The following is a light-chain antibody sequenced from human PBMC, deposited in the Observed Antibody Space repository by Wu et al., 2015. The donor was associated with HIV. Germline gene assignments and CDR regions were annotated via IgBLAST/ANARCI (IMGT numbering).Light chain of an antibody. V-gene: IGKV1-39*01. Sequence: DIQMTQSPFSLSASVGDRVTITCRASQSISSFLNWYQQKPGKAPKLLIYGASNLQSGVPSRFSGGGSGTDFTLTISSLQPEDFATYYCQQSYISPLAFGGGTKVEIK. CDR1: QSISSF. J-gene: IGKJ4*01. CDR2: GAS. CDR3: QQSYISPLA.